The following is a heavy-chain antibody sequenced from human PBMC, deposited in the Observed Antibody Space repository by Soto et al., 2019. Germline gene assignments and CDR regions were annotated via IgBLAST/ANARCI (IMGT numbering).Heavy chain of an antibody. CDR1: GGSISSSSFY. CDR3: ARESRGSCSSSTCYGRN. J-gene: IGHJ4*02. CDR2: IYYTGST. D-gene: IGHD2-2*01. Sequence: PSETLSLTCTVSGGSISSSSFYWGWIRQPPGKGLEWIGTIYYTGSTYYSPSLKSRVTMSVDTSKNQFSLKLSSVTAADTAVYYCARESRGSCSSSTCYGRNWGKGTLVTVSS. V-gene: IGHV4-39*02.